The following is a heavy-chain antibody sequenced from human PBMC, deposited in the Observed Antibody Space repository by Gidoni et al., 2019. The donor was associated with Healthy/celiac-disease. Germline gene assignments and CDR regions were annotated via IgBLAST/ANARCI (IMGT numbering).Heavy chain of an antibody. J-gene: IGHJ4*02. CDR3: ASRRWTPALDY. D-gene: IGHD2-2*01. CDR2: INPNSGGT. V-gene: IGHV1-2*02. Sequence: QVQLVQYGAEVKKPGASVKVSCQASGYTFPGYYMHWVRQAPGQGLEWMGWINPNSGGTNYAQKLQGRVTMTRDTSISTFYMELSRLRSDDTAVYYCASRRWTPALDYWGQGTLVIVSS. CDR1: GYTFPGYY.